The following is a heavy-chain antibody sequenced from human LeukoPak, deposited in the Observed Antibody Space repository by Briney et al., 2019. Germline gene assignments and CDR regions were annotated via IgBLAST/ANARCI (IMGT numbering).Heavy chain of an antibody. CDR2: ISYDGSNK. J-gene: IGHJ5*02. V-gene: IGHV3-30*18. Sequence: GGSLRLSCAASGFTFSSYGMHWVRQAPGKGLEWVAVISYDGSNKYYADSVKGRFTISRDNSKNTLYLQMNSLRAEDTAVYYCAKDHSTLYQPLSSNWFDPWGQGTLVTVSS. CDR3: AKDHSTLYQPLSSNWFDP. D-gene: IGHD2-2*01. CDR1: GFTFSSYG.